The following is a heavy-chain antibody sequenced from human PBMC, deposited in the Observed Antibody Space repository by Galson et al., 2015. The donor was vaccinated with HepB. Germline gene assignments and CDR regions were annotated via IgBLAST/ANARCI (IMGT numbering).Heavy chain of an antibody. D-gene: IGHD2-21*02. V-gene: IGHV3-23*01. J-gene: IGHJ4*02. CDR2: IGGSGTKT. Sequence: LSCAASGFTFTRYAMNWVRQAPGKGLEWVYSIGGSGTKTYYADSVKGRFTISRDNSKNTVSLHMRSLRAEDTDISYCAKGAILEVTPHYFDYWGQGTLVPVSS. CDR3: AKGAILEVTPHYFDY. CDR1: GFTFTRYA.